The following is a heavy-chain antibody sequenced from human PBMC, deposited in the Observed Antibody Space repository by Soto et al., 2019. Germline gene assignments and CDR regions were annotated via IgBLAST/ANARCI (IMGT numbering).Heavy chain of an antibody. D-gene: IGHD2-2*01. CDR1: GFTFSSYS. V-gene: IGHV3-21*01. CDR3: ARDLSPAASAFDI. J-gene: IGHJ3*02. CDR2: ISSSSSYI. Sequence: PGGSLRLSCAASGFTFSSYSMNWVRQAPGKGLEWVSSISSSSSYIYYADSVKGRFTISRDNAKNSLYLQMNSLRAEDTAVYYCARDLSPAASAFDIWGQGTMVTVSS.